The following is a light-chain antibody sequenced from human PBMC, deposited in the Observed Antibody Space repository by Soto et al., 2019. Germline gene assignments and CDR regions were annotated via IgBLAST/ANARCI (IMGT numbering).Light chain of an antibody. Sequence: QSVLPQPPSVSGAPGQRVTISCTGSSSNIGAGYDVHWYQQLPGPAPKLLIYGNNNRPSGVPDRFSGSKSGTSASLAITGLQAEDEAEYFGQSYDHSLGGSGVFGTGTKLTVL. CDR2: GNN. V-gene: IGLV1-40*01. CDR1: SSNIGAGYD. CDR3: QSYDHSLGGSGV. J-gene: IGLJ1*01.